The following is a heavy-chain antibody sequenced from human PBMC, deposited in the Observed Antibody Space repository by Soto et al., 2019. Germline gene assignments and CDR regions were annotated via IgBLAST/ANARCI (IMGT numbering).Heavy chain of an antibody. CDR3: ARISYSGSGSYYSHFDY. Sequence: QVTLKESGPVLVKPTETLTLTCTVSGFSLSDARMGVSWIRQPPGKALEWLAHIVSNDEKTYSTSLKSRLTITKDTSKSQVVLTMTGMDPVDTAAYYCARISYSGSGSYYSHFDYWGQGTLVTVSS. CDR1: GFSLSDARMG. V-gene: IGHV2-26*01. CDR2: IVSNDEK. J-gene: IGHJ4*02. D-gene: IGHD3-10*01.